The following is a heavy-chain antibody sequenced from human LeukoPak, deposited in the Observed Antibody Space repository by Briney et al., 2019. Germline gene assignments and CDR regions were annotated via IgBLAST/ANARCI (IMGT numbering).Heavy chain of an antibody. CDR1: GGSISNYY. Sequence: PSETLSLTCIVSGGSISNYYLSWIRQPPGKGLEWIGYIHYSGSTNYNPSLESRATISLDTSKSQFSLKLSSVTAADTAIYYCARGYSSSWYYFDYWAQGTLVAVSS. D-gene: IGHD6-13*01. V-gene: IGHV4-59*08. CDR2: IHYSGST. CDR3: ARGYSSSWYYFDY. J-gene: IGHJ4*02.